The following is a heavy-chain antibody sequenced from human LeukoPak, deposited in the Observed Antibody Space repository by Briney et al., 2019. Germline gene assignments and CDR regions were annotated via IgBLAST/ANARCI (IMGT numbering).Heavy chain of an antibody. CDR3: AKGGIRSGAFDI. V-gene: IGHV4-59*01. CDR2: FYCSGST. Sequence: SETLSLTCTVSGGSISNYYWSWIRQPPGKGLEWIGYFYCSGSTSYNPSLKSRVTISVATSKNKFSLKLSSVTAADTAVYYCAKGGIRSGAFDIWGQGTGVTVSS. J-gene: IGHJ3*02. D-gene: IGHD6-13*01. CDR1: GGSISNYY.